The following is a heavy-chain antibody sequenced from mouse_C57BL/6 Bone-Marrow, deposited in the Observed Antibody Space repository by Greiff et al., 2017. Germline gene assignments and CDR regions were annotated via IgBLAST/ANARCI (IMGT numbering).Heavy chain of an antibody. V-gene: IGHV1-53*01. Sequence: QVQLKQPGTELVKPGASVKLSCKASGYTFTSYWMHWVKQRPGHGLEWIGNINPSNGGTTYNQKFKSKATLTVDKSSSPAYMQLSSLTSEDSAVYYCARKDYGSGYGPRAMDDWGQGTSVTDSS. CDR1: GYTFTSYW. D-gene: IGHD1-1*01. J-gene: IGHJ4*01. CDR3: ARKDYGSGYGPRAMDD. CDR2: INPSNGGT.